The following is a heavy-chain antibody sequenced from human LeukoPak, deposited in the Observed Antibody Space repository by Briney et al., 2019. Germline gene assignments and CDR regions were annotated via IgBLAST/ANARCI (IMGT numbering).Heavy chain of an antibody. CDR3: ARDFFRRAYYYDSSGYGFDY. CDR1: GFTFSSCW. D-gene: IGHD3-22*01. CDR2: IKQDGSEK. Sequence: PGGSLRLSCAASGFTFSSCWMSWVRQAPGKGLEWVANIKQDGSEKYYVDSVKGRFTISRDNAKNSLYLQMNSLRAEDAAVYYCARDFFRRAYYYDSSGYGFDYWGQGTLVTVSS. V-gene: IGHV3-7*01. J-gene: IGHJ4*02.